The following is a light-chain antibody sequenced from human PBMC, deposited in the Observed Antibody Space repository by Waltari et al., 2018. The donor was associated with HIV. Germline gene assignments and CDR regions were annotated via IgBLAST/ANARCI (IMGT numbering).Light chain of an antibody. V-gene: IGKV4-1*01. CDR3: HQHYTSPYT. Sequence: DIVMTQSPDSLAVSLGERDTINCKSSQSVLNSSSNKNSLAWYQQKSGQPPKLLIYWASTRESGVPERFSGSGSGTDFTLTISSLQAADVAVYYCHQHYTSPYTFGQGTKLEIK. CDR2: WAS. J-gene: IGKJ2*01. CDR1: QSVLNSSSNKNS.